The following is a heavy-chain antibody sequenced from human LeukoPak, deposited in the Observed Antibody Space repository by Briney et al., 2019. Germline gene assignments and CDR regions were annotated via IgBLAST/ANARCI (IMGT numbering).Heavy chain of an antibody. V-gene: IGHV3-23*01. J-gene: IGHJ4*02. CDR1: GFTFSSYA. CDR2: ISGTGDST. CDR3: ARDGYGSGSYSFDY. Sequence: GGSLRPSCAASGFTFSSYAMTWVRQAPGKGLEWVSVISGTGDSTYYADSVKGRFTISRDNSMNTLYLQMNSLRAEDTAVYYCARDGYGSGSYSFDYWGQGTLVTVSS. D-gene: IGHD3-10*01.